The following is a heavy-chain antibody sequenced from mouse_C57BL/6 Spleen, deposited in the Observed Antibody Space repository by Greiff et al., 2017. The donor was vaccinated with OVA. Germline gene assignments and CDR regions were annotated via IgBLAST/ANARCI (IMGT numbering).Heavy chain of an antibody. CDR3: ARQEIWEYDGSKGYFDV. CDR2: INPSSGYT. V-gene: IGHV1-7*01. CDR1: GYTFTSYW. D-gene: IGHD1-1*01. J-gene: IGHJ1*03. Sequence: QVHVKQSGAELAKPGASVKLSCKASGYTFTSYWLHWVKQRPGQGLEWIGYINPSSGYTKYNQKFKDKATLTADKSSSTAYMQLSSLTYEDSAVYYCARQEIWEYDGSKGYFDVWGTGTTVTVSS.